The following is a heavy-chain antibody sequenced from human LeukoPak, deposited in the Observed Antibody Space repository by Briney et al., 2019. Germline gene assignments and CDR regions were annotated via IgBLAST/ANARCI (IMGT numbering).Heavy chain of an antibody. CDR3: AKDWARWAFDI. CDR2: ISGGGGVTT. Sequence: PGGSLRLSCAASGFTFSNYAMSWVRLAPGKGLEWVSAISGGGGVTTYYADSVKGRFTISRDNSKNTLYLQMNSLRAEDTAVYYCAKDWARWAFDIWGPGTMVTVSS. J-gene: IGHJ3*02. CDR1: GFTFSNYA. V-gene: IGHV3-23*01. D-gene: IGHD4-23*01.